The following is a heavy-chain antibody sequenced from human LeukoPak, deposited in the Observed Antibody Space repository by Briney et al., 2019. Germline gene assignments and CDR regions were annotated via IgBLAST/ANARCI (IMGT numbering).Heavy chain of an antibody. J-gene: IGHJ5*02. CDR2: FYYSGST. CDR1: GGSISSYY. D-gene: IGHD4-11*01. Sequence: PSETLSLTCTVSGGSISSYYWSWIRQPPGKGLEWIGYFYYSGSTNYNPSLKSRVTISVDRSKNQFSLKLSSVTAADTAVYYCARERNDDYSNYGVDPWGQGTLVTVSS. V-gene: IGHV4-59*12. CDR3: ARERNDDYSNYGVDP.